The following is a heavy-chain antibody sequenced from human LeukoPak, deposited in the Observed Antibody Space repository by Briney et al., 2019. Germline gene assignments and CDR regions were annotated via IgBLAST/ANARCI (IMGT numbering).Heavy chain of an antibody. Sequence: PSETLSLTCAVSVYSISSGFYWGWIPQPPGKGVGWIWRNYHIGSTHYNPSLKSRVTISLDTSKNQLSLKLSSVTAAETAVYYCARGQWRLLDYWGQGTLDTVSS. CDR1: VYSISSGFY. J-gene: IGHJ4*02. CDR2: NYHIGST. V-gene: IGHV4-38-2*01. CDR3: ARGQWRLLDY. D-gene: IGHD6-19*01.